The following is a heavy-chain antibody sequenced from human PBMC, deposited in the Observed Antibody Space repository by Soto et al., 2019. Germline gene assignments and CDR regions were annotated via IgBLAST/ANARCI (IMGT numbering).Heavy chain of an antibody. CDR2: IYHSGST. Sequence: SETLSLTCAVSGGSISSGGYSWSWIRQPPGKGLEWIGYIYHSGSTYYNPSLKSRVTISVDRSKNQFSLKLSSVTAADMAVYYCAREGRVNDFTAFDPWGQGTLVTVSS. D-gene: IGHD3-3*01. CDR1: GGSISSGGYS. CDR3: AREGRVNDFTAFDP. V-gene: IGHV4-30-2*01. J-gene: IGHJ5*02.